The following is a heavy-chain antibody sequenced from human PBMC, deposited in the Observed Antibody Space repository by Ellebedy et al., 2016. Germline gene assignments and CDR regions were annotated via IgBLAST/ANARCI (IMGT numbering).Heavy chain of an antibody. CDR3: ARGVSSWTSSYWFDP. CDR1: GGSFSGYY. V-gene: IGHV4-34*01. Sequence: SETLSLXXAVYGGSFSGYYWSWIRQPPGKGLEWIGEINHSGSTNYNPSLKSRVTISVDTSKNQFSLKLSSVTAADTAVYYCARGVSSWTSSYWFDPWGQGTLVTVSS. J-gene: IGHJ5*02. CDR2: INHSGST. D-gene: IGHD6-6*01.